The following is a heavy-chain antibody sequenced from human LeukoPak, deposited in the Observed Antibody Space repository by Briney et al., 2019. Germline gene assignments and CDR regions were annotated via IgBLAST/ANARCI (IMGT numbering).Heavy chain of an antibody. J-gene: IGHJ4*02. CDR3: ARGPRFDSSAHGDDY. CDR1: GFTFSSYA. Sequence: GRSLRLSCAASGFTFSSYAMHWVRQAPGKGLEWVAVISYDGSNKYYADSVKGRFTISRDNSKNTLYLQMNSLRAEDTAVYYCARGPRFDSSAHGDDYWGQGTLVTVSS. D-gene: IGHD3-22*01. V-gene: IGHV3-30-3*01. CDR2: ISYDGSNK.